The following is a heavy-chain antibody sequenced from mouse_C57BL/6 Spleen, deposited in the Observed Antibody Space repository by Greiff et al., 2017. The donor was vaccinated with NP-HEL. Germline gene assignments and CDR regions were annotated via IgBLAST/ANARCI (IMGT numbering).Heavy chain of an antibody. Sequence: VQLQESGAELVKPGASVKISCKASGYAFSSYWMNWVKQRPGKGLEWIGQIYPGDGDTNYNGKFKGKATLTVDKSSSTAYMQLSSLTSEDSAVYFCSRGYGYDRNYYAMDYWGQGTSVTVSS. CDR3: SRGYGYDRNYYAMDY. CDR2: IYPGDGDT. D-gene: IGHD2-2*01. J-gene: IGHJ4*01. CDR1: GYAFSSYW. V-gene: IGHV1-80*01.